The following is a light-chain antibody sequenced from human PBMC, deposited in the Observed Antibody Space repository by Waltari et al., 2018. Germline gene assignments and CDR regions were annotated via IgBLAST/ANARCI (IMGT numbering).Light chain of an antibody. CDR1: QSVTTE. CDR2: EVS. V-gene: IGKV3-11*01. J-gene: IGKJ4*01. CDR3: QQRDSWPRT. Sequence: EIVLTQSPATLSLSPGDRAALSCRASQSVTTELAWYQQKPGQAPRLLIYEVSNRATGVPARFSGSGSGTDFTLTISSLDPEDFAVYYCQQRDSWPRTFGGGTKVEFK.